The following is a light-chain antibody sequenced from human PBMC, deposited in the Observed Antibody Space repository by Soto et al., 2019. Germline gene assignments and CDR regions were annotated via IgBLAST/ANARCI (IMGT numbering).Light chain of an antibody. Sequence: VVLTHSPSTLSSFPFYRVTLSFMASQYINTRLAWYQHRPGQAPRLLIYQTSIRAAGIPARFSASGTGTDFTLTISDVQPEDFAVYYSHQRESWPRTFGQGAKLDI. CDR2: QTS. CDR1: QYINTR. J-gene: IGKJ1*01. CDR3: HQRESWPRT. V-gene: IGKV3-11*01.